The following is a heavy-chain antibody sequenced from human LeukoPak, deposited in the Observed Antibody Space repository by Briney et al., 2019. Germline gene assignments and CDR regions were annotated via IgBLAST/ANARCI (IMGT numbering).Heavy chain of an antibody. D-gene: IGHD3-16*02. J-gene: IGHJ4*02. CDR2: INPNGGYT. CDR1: GYTFTSYY. Sequence: ASVKVSCKASGYTFTSYYIHWVRQAPGQGLEWMGIINPNGGYTTYAQNFQGRVTMTPDPSTSTVYMELSSLRSEDTAVYYCARDFSGSYPAFDSWGQGSLVTVSS. CDR3: ARDFSGSYPAFDS. V-gene: IGHV1-46*01.